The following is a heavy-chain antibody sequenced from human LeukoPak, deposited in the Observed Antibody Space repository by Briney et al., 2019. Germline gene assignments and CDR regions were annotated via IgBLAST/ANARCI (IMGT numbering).Heavy chain of an antibody. CDR3: GRGNKSFDP. Sequence: GASVKVPCKASGGTFSSYAISWVRQAPGQGLEWIGWINPNTGDTNYAPKFQGRVTMIKDTSTNSAYMELNKLTSDDTAVYYCGRGNKSFDPWGQGTLVTVSS. CDR2: INPNTGDT. CDR1: GGTFSSYA. V-gene: IGHV1-2*02. J-gene: IGHJ5*02.